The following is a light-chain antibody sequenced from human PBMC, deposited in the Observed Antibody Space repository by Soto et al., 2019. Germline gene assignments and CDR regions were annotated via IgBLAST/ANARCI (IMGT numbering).Light chain of an antibody. CDR1: QTVSSNY. J-gene: IGKJ1*01. V-gene: IGKV3-20*01. CDR3: QHSGSLTRQ. Sequence: GLTITLCALSITAKVGATLSFWASQTVSSNYLAWYQQRPGQAPRLIIYGASSRATGIPDRFSGSGSGTDFTLTICRLEPEDFTVYYCQHSGSLTRQFGE. CDR2: GAS.